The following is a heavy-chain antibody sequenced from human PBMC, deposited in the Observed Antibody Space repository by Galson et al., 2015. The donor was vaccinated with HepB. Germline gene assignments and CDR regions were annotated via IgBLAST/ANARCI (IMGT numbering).Heavy chain of an antibody. J-gene: IGHJ4*02. D-gene: IGHD1-14*01. Sequence: SVKVSCEASGYKFTDNGISWVRQAPGQGLEWLGRISANSGTSTFAQRPQGRVTMTSYPSTSTAYMALRRLRSDDTAVYYCVRDRRNSLDFWGQGTLVTVSS. V-gene: IGHV1-18*04. CDR3: VRDRRNSLDF. CDR1: GYKFTDNG. CDR2: ISANSGTS.